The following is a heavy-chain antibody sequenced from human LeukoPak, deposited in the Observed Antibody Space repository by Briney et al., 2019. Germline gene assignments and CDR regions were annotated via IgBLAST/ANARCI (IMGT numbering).Heavy chain of an antibody. D-gene: IGHD3-22*01. CDR1: GFTFSSYG. Sequence: GGSLRLSCEASGFTFSSYGIHWVRQAPGKGLEWVAVISYDGSNKYYADSVEGRFTISRDNSKNTLYLQMNSLRAEDTAVYYCAKEPHYYYDSSGYYDYWGQGTLVTVSS. V-gene: IGHV3-30*18. CDR3: AKEPHYYYDSSGYYDY. CDR2: ISYDGSNK. J-gene: IGHJ4*02.